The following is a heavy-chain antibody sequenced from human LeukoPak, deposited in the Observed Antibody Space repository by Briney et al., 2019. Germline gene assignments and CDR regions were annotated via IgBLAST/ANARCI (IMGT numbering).Heavy chain of an antibody. J-gene: IGHJ4*02. V-gene: IGHV3-21*01. Sequence: PGGSLRLSCAASGFTFSSYSMNWVRQAPGKGLEWVSFISGTSSYIYYADSVKGRFTISRDNAKNTLFLHMNSLRAEDTAVYYCNVRWGPNPDYWGQGTLVTVSS. CDR3: NVRWGPNPDY. CDR2: ISGTSSYI. CDR1: GFTFSSYS. D-gene: IGHD7-27*01.